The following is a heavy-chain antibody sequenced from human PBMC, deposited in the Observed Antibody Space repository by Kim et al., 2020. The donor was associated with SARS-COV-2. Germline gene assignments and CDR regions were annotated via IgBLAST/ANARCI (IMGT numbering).Heavy chain of an antibody. J-gene: IGHJ5*02. Sequence: GGSLRLSCAASGFTFSTYAMHWVRQAPGKGLDWVAVISYDGSDKYYADSVKGRFTISRDNSKHTLYLQMNSLRAEDTAVYYCARGVQYSRGWYVSNWFDPWGQGPLVIVSS. CDR1: GFTFSTYA. CDR2: ISYDGSDK. CDR3: ARGVQYSRGWYVSNWFDP. V-gene: IGHV3-30*04. D-gene: IGHD6-19*01.